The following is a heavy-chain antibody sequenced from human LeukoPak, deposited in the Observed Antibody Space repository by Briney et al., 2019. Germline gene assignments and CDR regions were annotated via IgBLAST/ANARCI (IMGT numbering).Heavy chain of an antibody. Sequence: GGSLRLSCAASGFTVSSNYMSWVRQAPGKGLEWVSVIYSGGSTYYADSVKGRFTISRDNSKNTLYLQMDSLRAEDTAVYYCARGEGRYCSGGSCYSAYWGQGTLVTVSS. V-gene: IGHV3-53*01. CDR1: GFTVSSNY. CDR3: ARGEGRYCSGGSCYSAY. J-gene: IGHJ4*02. CDR2: IYSGGST. D-gene: IGHD2-15*01.